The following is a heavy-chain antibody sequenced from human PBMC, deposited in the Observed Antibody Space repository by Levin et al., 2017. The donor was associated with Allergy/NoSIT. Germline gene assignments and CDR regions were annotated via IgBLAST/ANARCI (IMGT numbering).Heavy chain of an antibody. D-gene: IGHD1-7*01. CDR1: GFTFSSYA. CDR2: ISYDGSNK. V-gene: IGHV3-30-3*01. J-gene: IGHJ4*02. Sequence: GGSLRLSCAASGFTFSSYAMHWVRQAPGKGLEWVAVISYDGSNKYYADSVKGRFTISRDNSKNTLYLQMNSLRAEDTAVYYCAREGESAQNYKDADLPDYWGQGTLVTVSS. CDR3: AREGESAQNYKDADLPDY.